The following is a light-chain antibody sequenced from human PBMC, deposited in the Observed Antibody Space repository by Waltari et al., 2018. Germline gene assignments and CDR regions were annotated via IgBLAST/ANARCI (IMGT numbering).Light chain of an antibody. J-gene: IGKJ1*01. CDR1: QDISTS. CDR2: HSS. V-gene: IGKV1-12*01. Sequence: EIHMTQSPSSVSASVVDRASMSCRASQDISTSLAWYQQKSGKAPSLLIYHSSTLQSGVPSRFSGAGTGTDFTLTINNLHPEDFATYFCQQGDTSPPTFGPGTKVELK. CDR3: QQGDTSPPT.